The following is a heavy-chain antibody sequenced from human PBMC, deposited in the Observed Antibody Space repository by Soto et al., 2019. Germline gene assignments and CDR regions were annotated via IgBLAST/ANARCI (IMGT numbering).Heavy chain of an antibody. J-gene: IGHJ4*02. Sequence: GGSLRLSCAASGFTFSTHWMQWVRQAPGKGLVWVSHIKSDGSSASYADSVKGRFTISRDNTKNTLYLRMDSLRVEDTAVYYCARGSVAFYYWGQGTLVTVSS. CDR2: IKSDGSSA. CDR3: ARGSVAFYY. CDR1: GFTFSTHW. D-gene: IGHD2-21*01. V-gene: IGHV3-74*01.